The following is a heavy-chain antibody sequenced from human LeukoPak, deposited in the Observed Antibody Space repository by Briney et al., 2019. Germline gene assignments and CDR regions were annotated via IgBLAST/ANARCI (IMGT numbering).Heavy chain of an antibody. CDR2: ISGSGDTI. Sequence: GGSLRLSCAASGFSFTTYSLSWVRQAPGKGLEWVSYISGSGDTIFYADSVKGRFTISRDNAKNSLYLQMNSLRAEDTAVYFCASVRTFYYFDHWGQGTLVTVSS. CDR1: GFSFTTYS. D-gene: IGHD1-14*01. CDR3: ASVRTFYYFDH. J-gene: IGHJ4*02. V-gene: IGHV3-48*04.